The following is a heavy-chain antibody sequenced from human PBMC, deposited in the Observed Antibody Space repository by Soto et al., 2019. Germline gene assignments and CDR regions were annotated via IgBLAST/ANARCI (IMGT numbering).Heavy chain of an antibody. CDR2: INPSGGST. D-gene: IGHD2-2*02. J-gene: IGHJ6*02. Sequence: GASVKVSCKASGYTFTSYYMHWVRQAPGQGLEWMGIINPSGGSTSYTQKFQGRVTMTRDTSTSTVYMELSSLRSEDTAVYYCAREEGGYCSSASCYSPRYYYYYGMDVWGQGTTVTVSS. V-gene: IGHV1-46*01. CDR3: AREEGGYCSSASCYSPRYYYYYGMDV. CDR1: GYTFTSYY.